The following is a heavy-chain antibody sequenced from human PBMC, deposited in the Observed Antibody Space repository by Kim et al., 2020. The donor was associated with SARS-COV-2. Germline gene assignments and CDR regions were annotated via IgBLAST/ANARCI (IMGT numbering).Heavy chain of an antibody. V-gene: IGHV3-53*01. J-gene: IGHJ5*02. CDR3: ARGLGWYYDSIGSGWFDP. CDR2: IYSGGST. CDR1: GFTVSSNY. D-gene: IGHD3-22*01. Sequence: GGSLRLSCAASGFTVSSNYMSWVRQAPGKGLEWVSVIYSGGSTDYADSVKGRFTISRDNSKNTLYLQMNSLRAEDTAVYYCARGLGWYYDSIGSGWFDPWGQGTLVTVSS.